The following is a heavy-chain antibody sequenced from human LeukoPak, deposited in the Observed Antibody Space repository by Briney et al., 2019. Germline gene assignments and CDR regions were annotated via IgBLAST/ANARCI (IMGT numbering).Heavy chain of an antibody. CDR1: GGSFSGYY. J-gene: IGHJ5*02. Sequence: SETLSLTCAVYGGSFSGYYWSWIRQPPGKGLEWIGEINHSGSTNYNPSLKSRVTISVDTSKNQSSLKLSSVTAADTAVYYCARRSSGWPTRFDPWGQGTLVTVSS. CDR3: ARRSSGWPTRFDP. D-gene: IGHD6-19*01. V-gene: IGHV4-34*01. CDR2: INHSGST.